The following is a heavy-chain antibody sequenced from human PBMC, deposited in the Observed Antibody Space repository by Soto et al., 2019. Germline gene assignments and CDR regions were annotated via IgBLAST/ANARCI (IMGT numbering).Heavy chain of an antibody. D-gene: IGHD2-21*02. J-gene: IGHJ6*02. Sequence: ASVKVSCKASGYTFTSYGISWVRQAPGQGLEWMGWISAYNGNTNYAQKLQGRVTMTTDTSTSTAYMELRSLRSDDTAVYYCARVIVAVTNYYYYYGMDVWGQGTTVTVSS. V-gene: IGHV1-18*01. CDR3: ARVIVAVTNYYYYYGMDV. CDR2: ISAYNGNT. CDR1: GYTFTSYG.